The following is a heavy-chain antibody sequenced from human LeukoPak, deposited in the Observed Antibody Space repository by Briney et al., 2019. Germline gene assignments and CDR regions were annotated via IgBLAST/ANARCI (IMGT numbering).Heavy chain of an antibody. CDR1: GFTFSSYW. CDR2: IKLDGSEK. CDR3: AKEGRSLQTY. V-gene: IGHV3-7*03. J-gene: IGHJ4*02. Sequence: PGGSLRLSCVASGFTFSSYWMSWVRQAPGKGLEWVANIKLDGSEKHYVDSVKGRFTISRDNAKNSLYLQMNSLRVEDTAVYYCAKEGRSLQTYWGQGTLVTVSS. D-gene: IGHD5-24*01.